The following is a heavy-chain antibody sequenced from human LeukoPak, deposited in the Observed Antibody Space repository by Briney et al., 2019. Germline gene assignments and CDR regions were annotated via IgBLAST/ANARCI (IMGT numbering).Heavy chain of an antibody. Sequence: PGGSLRLSCPASGFTFSNFSMSWVRQPPGKGLEWVSAISGSGDSTYYADSMKGRFTISRDNSKNTLYLQMNSLRAEDTAVYYCAKNRGNYYYFDYWGQGTLGTVSS. V-gene: IGHV3-23*01. CDR3: AKNRGNYYYFDY. J-gene: IGHJ4*02. D-gene: IGHD4-11*01. CDR2: ISGSGDST. CDR1: GFTFSNFS.